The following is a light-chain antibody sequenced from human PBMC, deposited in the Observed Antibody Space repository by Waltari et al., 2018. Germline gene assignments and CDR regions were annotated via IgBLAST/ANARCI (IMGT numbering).Light chain of an antibody. CDR3: QQYLYDPLT. CDR1: SSNIGAGYD. Sequence: QSVLTQPPSVSGAPGQRVTISFTGSSSNIGAGYDVYWYQPLPRTAPKPPIYGSYNRPSGVPDRFSGSGSGTDFTLTISSLQAADVAVYYCQQYLYDPLTFGGGTK. J-gene: IGLJ2*01. V-gene: IGLV1-40*01. CDR2: GSY.